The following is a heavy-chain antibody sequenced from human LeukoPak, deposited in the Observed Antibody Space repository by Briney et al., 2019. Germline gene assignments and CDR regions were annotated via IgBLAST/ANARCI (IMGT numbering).Heavy chain of an antibody. CDR2: MHYRGTT. CDR1: GVSISSSNKL. D-gene: IGHD5-24*01. Sequence: SETLSLTCTVSGVSISSSNKLWGWIRQPRGKGVEWIGRMHYRGTTYYIPSLKSRVTISVDTSKNQFSLKLSSVTAADTAVYYCARHEEEDGYNAKTFDFWGQGTLVTVSS. CDR3: ARHEEEDGYNAKTFDF. V-gene: IGHV4-39*01. J-gene: IGHJ4*02.